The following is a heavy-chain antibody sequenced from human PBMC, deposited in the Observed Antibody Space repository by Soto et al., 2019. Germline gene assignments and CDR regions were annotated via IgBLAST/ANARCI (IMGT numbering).Heavy chain of an antibody. Sequence: ASVKVSCKASGYTFTSYYMHWVRQAPGQGLEWLGIINPSNGRTSYAQKFQGRISLTRDTSTSTVYMELTSLRSEDTAVYYCARPQQPGISSYYYNYGMDVWGQGTTVPVYS. CDR3: ARPQQPGISSYYYNYGMDV. V-gene: IGHV1-46*01. CDR1: GYTFTSYY. D-gene: IGHD6-13*01. CDR2: INPSNGRT. J-gene: IGHJ6*02.